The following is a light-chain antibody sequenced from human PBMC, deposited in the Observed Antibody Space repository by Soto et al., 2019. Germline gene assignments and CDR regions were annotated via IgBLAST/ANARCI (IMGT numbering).Light chain of an antibody. Sequence: EXCMTHSXXXXSXSPXXXSTLSXRASQSVSSNLAWYQHKPGQAPRLLISGASTRATGVPARFSGSGSGTEFALTISGLQSEDFTVYSCLQYHNLWAFGQGTKVDI. J-gene: IGKJ1*01. CDR3: LQYHNLWA. CDR2: GAS. CDR1: QSVSSN. V-gene: IGKV3-15*01.